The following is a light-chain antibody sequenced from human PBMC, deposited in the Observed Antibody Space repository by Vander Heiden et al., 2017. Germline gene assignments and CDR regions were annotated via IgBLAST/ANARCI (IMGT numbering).Light chain of an antibody. Sequence: DIVLTQSPDSLAVSLGERATINCKSSQIVLYNSNNKNYLAWYQQKPGQPPKLLIYWASTRESGVPDRLSGSGSGTEFTLTISSLQAEDVAIYYCQQYYSTPQTFGQGTKVEI. CDR2: WAS. V-gene: IGKV4-1*01. J-gene: IGKJ1*01. CDR3: QQYYSTPQT. CDR1: QIVLYNSNNKNY.